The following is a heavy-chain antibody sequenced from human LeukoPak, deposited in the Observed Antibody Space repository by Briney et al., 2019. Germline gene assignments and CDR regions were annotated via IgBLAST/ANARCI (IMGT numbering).Heavy chain of an antibody. D-gene: IGHD3-3*01. V-gene: IGHV4-39*01. CDR1: GGSISSSSYY. Sequence: PSETLSLTCTVSGGSISSSSYYWGWIRQPPGKGLEWIGCIYYSGSTYYNPSLKSRVTISVDTSKNQFSLKLSSVTAADTAVYYCARHPFDYDFWSGYYRGSWFDPWGQGTLVTVSS. CDR3: ARHPFDYDFWSGYYRGSWFDP. J-gene: IGHJ5*02. CDR2: IYYSGST.